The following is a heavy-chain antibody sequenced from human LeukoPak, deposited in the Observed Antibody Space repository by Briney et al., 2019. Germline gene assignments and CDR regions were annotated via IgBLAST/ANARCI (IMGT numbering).Heavy chain of an antibody. D-gene: IGHD6-13*01. J-gene: IGHJ6*02. CDR2: INHSGST. V-gene: IGHV4-34*01. CDR3: ARGPLAAAGTLTYYYYGMDV. CDR1: GGSFSGYY. Sequence: SETLSLTCAVYGGSFSGYYWSWIRQPPGKGLEWIGKINHSGSTNYNPSLKSRVTISVDTSKNQFSLKLSSVTAADTAVYYCARGPLAAAGTLTYYYYGMDVWGQGTTVTVSS.